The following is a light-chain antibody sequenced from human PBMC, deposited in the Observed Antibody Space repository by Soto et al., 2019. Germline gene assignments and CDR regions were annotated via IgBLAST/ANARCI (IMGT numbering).Light chain of an antibody. CDR3: QQSYSTPRT. V-gene: IGKV1-39*01. CDR2: AAT. J-gene: IGKJ4*01. CDR1: QSIDSY. Sequence: DIQMTQSPSSLSASVGDRVTITCRASQSIDSYLSWYQHKPGKAPRVLIYAATSLQSGVPSRFSGSGAGTEFTLTISSLQPEDCATYYCQQSYSTPRTFCGGTKVEIK.